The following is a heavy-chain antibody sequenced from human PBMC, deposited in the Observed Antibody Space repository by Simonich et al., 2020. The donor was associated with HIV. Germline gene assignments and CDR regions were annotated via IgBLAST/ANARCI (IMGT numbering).Heavy chain of an antibody. CDR1: GGSFSGYY. D-gene: IGHD2-2*01. V-gene: IGHV4-34*01. Sequence: QVRLQQWGAGLLKPSETLSLTCAVYGGSFSGYYWSWIRQSPGKGLEWIGEINHFGNTNYNPTRKGRVTISVDTSKNQFSLKLSSVTAADTAVFYCARGYCSRTSCMGGDTFDIWGQGTVVTVS. CDR3: ARGYCSRTSCMGGDTFDI. CDR2: INHFGNT. J-gene: IGHJ3*02.